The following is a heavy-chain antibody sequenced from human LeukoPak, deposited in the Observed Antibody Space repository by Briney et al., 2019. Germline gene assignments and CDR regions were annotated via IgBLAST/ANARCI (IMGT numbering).Heavy chain of an antibody. CDR2: IYYSGST. CDR3: ARYSSGWCYFDY. Sequence: SETLSLTCTVSGGSISSSSYYWGWIRQPPGKGLEWIGSIYYSGSTYYNPSLKSRVTISVDTSKNQFSLKLSSVTAADTAVYYCARYSSGWCYFDYWGQGTLVTVSS. CDR1: GGSISSSSYY. D-gene: IGHD6-19*01. V-gene: IGHV4-39*01. J-gene: IGHJ4*02.